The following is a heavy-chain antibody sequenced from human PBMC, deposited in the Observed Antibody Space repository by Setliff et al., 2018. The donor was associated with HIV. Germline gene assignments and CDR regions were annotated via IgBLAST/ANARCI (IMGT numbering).Heavy chain of an antibody. CDR1: GFTVSSNY. CDR3: AKDLLWLPTTDFDY. CDR2: IYSGGST. D-gene: IGHD5-18*01. V-gene: IGHV3-66*01. J-gene: IGHJ4*02. Sequence: GGSLRLSCAASGFTVSSNYMSRVRQAPGKGLEWVSVIYSGGSTYYADSVKGRFTISRDNAKNTLYLQMNSLRAEDTGVYYCAKDLLWLPTTDFDYWGQGTLVTVSS.